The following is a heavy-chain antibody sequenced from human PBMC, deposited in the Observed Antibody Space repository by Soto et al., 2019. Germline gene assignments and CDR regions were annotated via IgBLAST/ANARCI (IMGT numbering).Heavy chain of an antibody. CDR1: GGSVTSYY. D-gene: IGHD3-10*01. J-gene: IGHJ6*02. CDR3: ARALYGSGVLDV. CDR2: IYYSGST. V-gene: IGHV4-59*02. Sequence: PSETLSLTCTVSGGSVTSYYLSCMRQPPGKPLEWIGTIYYSGSTTYNPSLKSRVTISVDTSKNQFSLKLGSVTAADTAVYFCARALYGSGVLDVRGQGTTVTVYS.